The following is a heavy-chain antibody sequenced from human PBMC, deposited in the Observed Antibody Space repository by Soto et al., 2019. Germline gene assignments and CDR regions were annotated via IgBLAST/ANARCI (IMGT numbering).Heavy chain of an antibody. V-gene: IGHV4-61*01. CDR1: GGSVSSGSYY. CDR2: IYYSGST. J-gene: IGHJ4*02. D-gene: IGHD3-10*01. Sequence: SETLSLTCTVSGGSVSSGSYYWSWIRQPPGKGLEWIGYIYYSGSTNYNPSLKSRVTISVDTSKNQFSLKLSSVTAADTAVYYCAREAAMVRGVITFYYWGQGTLVTVS. CDR3: AREAAMVRGVITFYY.